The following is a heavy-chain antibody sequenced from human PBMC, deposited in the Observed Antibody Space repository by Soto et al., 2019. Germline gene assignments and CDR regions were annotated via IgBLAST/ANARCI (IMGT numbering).Heavy chain of an antibody. D-gene: IGHD6-19*01. J-gene: IGHJ4*02. CDR2: ISGSGGST. CDR3: AKVRGIAVAGTGLFDY. Sequence: GGSLRLSCAASGFTFSSYAMSWVRQAPGKGLEWVSAISGSGGSTYYADSVKGRFTISRDNSKNTLYLQMNSLRAEDTAVYYCAKVRGIAVAGTGLFDYWGQGALVTVSS. V-gene: IGHV3-23*01. CDR1: GFTFSSYA.